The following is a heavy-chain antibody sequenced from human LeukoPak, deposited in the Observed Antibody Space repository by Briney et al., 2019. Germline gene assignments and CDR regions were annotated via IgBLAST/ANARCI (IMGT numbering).Heavy chain of an antibody. V-gene: IGHV3-30*02. CDR2: IRNDGGNT. CDR1: GFTFSNYA. D-gene: IGHD1-26*01. J-gene: IGHJ4*02. CDR3: AKDSAIYSHPFDY. Sequence: GGSLRLSCAASGFTFSNYAMHWVGQAPGKGLEWVAFIRNDGGNTYYADSVKGRFTISRDNSKNTVYLQMNSLRTEDAALYYCAKDSAIYSHPFDYWGQGTLVTVSS.